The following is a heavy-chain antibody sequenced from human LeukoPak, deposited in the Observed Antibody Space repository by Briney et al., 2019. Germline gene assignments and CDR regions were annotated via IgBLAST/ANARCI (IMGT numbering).Heavy chain of an antibody. CDR3: VGDGYNQDPDH. CDR2: ISRSGSTL. CDR1: GFTLSSCE. Sequence: GGSLRLSCAASGFTLSSCEMNWVRQAPGQGLEWVSYISRSGSTLYYADSVKGRFTISRDNAKKSLYLQMDSLRAEDTAVYYCVGDGYNQDPDHWGQGTLVTVSS. D-gene: IGHD5-24*01. J-gene: IGHJ4*02. V-gene: IGHV3-48*03.